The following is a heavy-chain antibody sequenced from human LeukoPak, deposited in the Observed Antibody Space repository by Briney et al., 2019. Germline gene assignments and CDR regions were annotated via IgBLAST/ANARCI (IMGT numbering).Heavy chain of an antibody. CDR2: IYYSGST. J-gene: IGHJ4*02. D-gene: IGHD1-26*01. Sequence: PSETLSLTCTVSGGSISSSSYYWGWIRQPPGKGLEWIGSIYYSGSTNYNPSLKSRVTISVDTSKNQFSLKLSSVTAADTAVYYCARGLEGVPDYWGQGTLVTVSS. V-gene: IGHV4-39*07. CDR3: ARGLEGVPDY. CDR1: GGSISSSSYY.